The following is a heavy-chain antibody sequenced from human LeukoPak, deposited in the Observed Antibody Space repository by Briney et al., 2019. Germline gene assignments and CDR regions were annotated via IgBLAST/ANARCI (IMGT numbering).Heavy chain of an antibody. Sequence: GGSLRLSCAASGFTFSDYYMSWIRQAPGKGLEWVLYISSSGGNIYYADSVKGRFTISRDNAKNSLSLEMNSLRVEDTGVYYCARGTTGATVAYGYSLDSWGQGTLVTVSS. D-gene: IGHD1-7*01. CDR1: GFTFSDYY. CDR2: ISSSGGNI. V-gene: IGHV3-11*01. CDR3: ARGTTGATVAYGYSLDS. J-gene: IGHJ4*02.